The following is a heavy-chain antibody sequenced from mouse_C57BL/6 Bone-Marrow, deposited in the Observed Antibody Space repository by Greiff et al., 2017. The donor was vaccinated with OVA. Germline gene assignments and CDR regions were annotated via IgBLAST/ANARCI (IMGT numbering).Heavy chain of an antibody. CDR2: IDPENGDP. J-gene: IGHJ3*01. CDR1: GFNIQDDY. V-gene: IGHV14-4*01. Sequence: EVQLQQSGAELVRPGASVTLSCTASGFNIQDDYMPWVKQRPDQGLAWLGWIDPENGDPASASKFQGKATITADTSSHTAYRQISSLTSEDTAIYYCTTLDYYVSGNGVCYWVQGTLVTGTA. D-gene: IGHD1-1*01. CDR3: TTLDYYVSGNGVCY.